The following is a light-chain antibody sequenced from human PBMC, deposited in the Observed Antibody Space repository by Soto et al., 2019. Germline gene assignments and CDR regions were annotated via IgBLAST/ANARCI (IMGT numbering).Light chain of an antibody. J-gene: IGLJ1*01. Sequence: QSALTPPRSVSGSPGQSVTISCTGTSRDVGGYNYVSWYQQHPGKAPKLMIYDVTKRPSGVSDRFSGSKSGNTASLTISGLQPEDEVDYYCCSYAGRFTYVFGTGTKVTVL. CDR3: CSYAGRFTYV. CDR1: SRDVGGYNY. CDR2: DVT. V-gene: IGLV2-11*01.